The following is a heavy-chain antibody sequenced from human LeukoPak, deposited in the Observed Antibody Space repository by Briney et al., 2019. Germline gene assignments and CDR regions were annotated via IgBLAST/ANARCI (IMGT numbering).Heavy chain of an antibody. CDR1: GYTFTSYD. CDR3: ARPRVYCSSTSCYDFDY. V-gene: IGHV1-8*01. J-gene: IGHJ4*02. CDR2: MNPNSGNT. D-gene: IGHD2-2*01. Sequence: GASVKVSCKASGYTFTSYDINWVRQATGQGLEWMGWMNPNSGNTGYAQKFQGRVTMTRNTSISTAYMELSSLRSEDTAVYYCARPRVYCSSTSCYDFDYWGQGTLVTVSS.